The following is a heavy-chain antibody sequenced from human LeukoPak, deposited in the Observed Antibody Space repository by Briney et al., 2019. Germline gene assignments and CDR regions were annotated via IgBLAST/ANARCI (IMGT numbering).Heavy chain of an antibody. J-gene: IGHJ4*02. CDR2: IYSGGST. V-gene: IGHV3-53*01. CDR1: GFTVSSNY. D-gene: IGHD1-1*01. CDR3: AKDRHNWNDDIDY. Sequence: GGSLKLSCAASGFTVSSNYMSWVRQAPGKGLEWVSVIYSGGSTYYADSVKGRFTISRDNSKNTLYLQMNSLRAEDTAVYYCAKDRHNWNDDIDYWGQGTLVTVSS.